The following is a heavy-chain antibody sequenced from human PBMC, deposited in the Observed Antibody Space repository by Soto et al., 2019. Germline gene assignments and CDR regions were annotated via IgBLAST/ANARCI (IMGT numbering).Heavy chain of an antibody. V-gene: IGHV3-15*01. CDR1: GSTFSHAW. CDR2: VKSKAAGGTT. Sequence: EVQLVESGGGLVKPGGSLRLSCAASGSTFSHAWMSWVRQVPGKGLEWVARVKSKAAGGTTDYAAPVKGRFTISRDDSPNTLYLQMNSLKTDDTAVYYCTTLGFDPWGQGTLVTVSS. CDR3: TTLGFDP. J-gene: IGHJ5*02.